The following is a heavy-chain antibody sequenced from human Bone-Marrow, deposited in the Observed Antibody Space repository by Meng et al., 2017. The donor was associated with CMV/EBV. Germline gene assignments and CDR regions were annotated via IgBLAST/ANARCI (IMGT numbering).Heavy chain of an antibody. Sequence: ASVKVSCKASGYTFTSYDINWVRRATGQGLEWMGWMNPNSGNTGYAQKFQGRVTMTRNTSISTAYMELSSLRSEDTAVYYCARGFRYYDSSGYGYWGQGTLVTVSS. D-gene: IGHD3-22*01. J-gene: IGHJ4*02. V-gene: IGHV1-8*01. CDR3: ARGFRYYDSSGYGY. CDR1: GYTFTSYD. CDR2: MNPNSGNT.